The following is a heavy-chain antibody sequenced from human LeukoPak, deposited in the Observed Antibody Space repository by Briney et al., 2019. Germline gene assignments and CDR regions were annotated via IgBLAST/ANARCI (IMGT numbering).Heavy chain of an antibody. D-gene: IGHD4-11*01. CDR3: ARTMTTVTTSDVDYYSYGMAV. J-gene: IGHJ6*02. Sequence: ASVKVSCKASGYTFTNYYMHWVRQAPGQGLEWMGIINPGGGSTSYAQKFQGRVTMTRDTSTSTVYMELSSLRSEDTAVYYCARTMTTVTTSDVDYYSYGMAVWGQGTTVTVSS. CDR2: INPGGGST. V-gene: IGHV1-46*01. CDR1: GYTFTNYY.